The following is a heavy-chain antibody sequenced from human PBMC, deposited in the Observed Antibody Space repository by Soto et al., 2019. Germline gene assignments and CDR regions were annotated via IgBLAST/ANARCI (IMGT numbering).Heavy chain of an antibody. CDR2: VYYSGAT. CDR1: GDSMATGGHY. D-gene: IGHD3-16*01. Sequence: SETLSLTCSVSGDSMATGGHYYNWIRQVPGKGLEWIGYVYYSGATHYNPSLRARATISRDTSKNQFSLRLISVTAADTALYYCARDKDLQPTVWGFWGQGIQVTSPQ. CDR3: ARDKDLQPTVWGF. V-gene: IGHV4-31*03. J-gene: IGHJ4*02.